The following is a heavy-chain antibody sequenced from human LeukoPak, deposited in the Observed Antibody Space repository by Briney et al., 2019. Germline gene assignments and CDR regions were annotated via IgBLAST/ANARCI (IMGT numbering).Heavy chain of an antibody. J-gene: IGHJ3*01. CDR3: ARGMRQIDDAFDL. D-gene: IGHD6-25*01. CDR1: GFTFSSYT. Sequence: GGSLRLSCAASGFTFSSYTMNWVRQTPGKGLEWVSSISSTSTYIHDADSVKGRFTVFRDNANKSLYLQMNSLRAEDTAMYYCARGMRQIDDAFDLWGQGTMVTVSS. CDR2: ISSTSTYI. V-gene: IGHV3-21*01.